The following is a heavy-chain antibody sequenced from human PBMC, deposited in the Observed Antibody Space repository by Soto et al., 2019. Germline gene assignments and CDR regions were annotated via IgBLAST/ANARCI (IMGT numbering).Heavy chain of an antibody. D-gene: IGHD3-16*01. J-gene: IGHJ4*02. CDR1: GYTFTNFG. CDR3: AGGGTPIDY. Sequence: QVQLVPSGAEVKKPGASVKVSCKTSGYTFTNFGLSWVRQAPGQGLAWMGWISAYNGNTNYAQNFQGRVTMTTDTSKITAYMELRSLRSDDTAVYYCAGGGTPIDYWGQGTLVTVSS. CDR2: ISAYNGNT. V-gene: IGHV1-18*01.